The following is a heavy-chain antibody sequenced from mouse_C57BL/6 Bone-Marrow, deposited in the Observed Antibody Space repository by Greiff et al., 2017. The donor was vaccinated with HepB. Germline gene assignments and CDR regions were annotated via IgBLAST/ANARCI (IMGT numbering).Heavy chain of an antibody. D-gene: IGHD2-1*01. V-gene: IGHV1-19*01. CDR1: GYTFTDYY. CDR3: ARRVNYCNYGFAY. Sequence: EVQLQQSGPVLVKPGASVKMSCKASGYTFTDYYMNWVKQSHGKSLEWIGVINPYNGGTSYNQKFKGKATLTVDKSSSTAYMELNSLTSEDSAVYYCARRVNYCNYGFAYWGQGTLVTVSA. CDR2: INPYNGGT. J-gene: IGHJ3*01.